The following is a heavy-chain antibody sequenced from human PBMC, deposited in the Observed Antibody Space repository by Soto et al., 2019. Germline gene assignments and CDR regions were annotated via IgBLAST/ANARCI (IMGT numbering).Heavy chain of an antibody. V-gene: IGHV3-7*01. CDR2: IKQDGSEK. CDR3: VRDWSTFWGMDV. J-gene: IGHJ6*02. CDR1: GFTFSTYW. Sequence: GGSLRLSCAASGFTFSTYWMNWVRQAPGKGLEWVANIKQDGSEKYYVDSVKGRFAISRDNAKDSLFLQMNNLRAEDTAVYYCVRDWSTFWGMDVWGQGTTVTV.